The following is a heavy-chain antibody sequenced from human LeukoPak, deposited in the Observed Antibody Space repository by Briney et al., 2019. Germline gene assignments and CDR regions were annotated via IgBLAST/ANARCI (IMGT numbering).Heavy chain of an antibody. Sequence: PPETLSLTCTVSGASISSGSYYWGWIRQPPGKGLEWIGSIYYSGSTYYNPSLKSRVTISVDTSKNQFSLKLSSVTAADTAVYYCARKRYSSGWYIDIWGQGTMVTVSS. CDR3: ARKRYSSGWYIDI. CDR1: GASISSGSYY. J-gene: IGHJ3*02. V-gene: IGHV4-39*07. CDR2: IYYSGST. D-gene: IGHD6-19*01.